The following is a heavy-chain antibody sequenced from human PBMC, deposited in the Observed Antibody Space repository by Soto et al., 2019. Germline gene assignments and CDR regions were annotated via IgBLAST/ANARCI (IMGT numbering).Heavy chain of an antibody. J-gene: IGHJ4*02. CDR3: AKDQGSSWYEIDY. CDR1: GFTFSHYA. CDR2: ISGSGGST. V-gene: IGHV3-23*01. Sequence: GGALRVPWGGSGFTFSHYAVTLVRQAPGKGLEWVSTISGSGGSTYYADSVKGRFTISRDNSKNTLYLQMNSLRAEDTAVYYCAKDQGSSWYEIDYWGQGTLVTVSS. D-gene: IGHD6-13*01.